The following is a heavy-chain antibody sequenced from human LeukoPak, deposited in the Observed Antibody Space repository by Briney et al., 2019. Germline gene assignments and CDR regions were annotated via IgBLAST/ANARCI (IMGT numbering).Heavy chain of an antibody. J-gene: IGHJ5*02. CDR3: ARDLGQYYDTSDNWFDP. Sequence: PGGSLRLSCAASGFTFSSYAMSWVRQAPGKGPVWVSRIKTDGSITDYADSVKGRFTISRDNAKNTLNLQMNSLRAEDTAVYYCARDLGQYYDTSDNWFDPWGQGTLVTVSS. CDR1: GFTFSSYA. D-gene: IGHD3-22*01. CDR2: IKTDGSIT. V-gene: IGHV3-74*01.